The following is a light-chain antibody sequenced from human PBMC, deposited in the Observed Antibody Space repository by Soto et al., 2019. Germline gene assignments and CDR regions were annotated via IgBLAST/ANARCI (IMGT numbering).Light chain of an antibody. CDR1: SSDVGGYNY. CDR3: SSYTSSSPVV. Sequence: QSVLTQPASVSGSPGQSITISCTGTSSDVGGYNYVSWYQQHPGKAPKLMIYDVNNRPSGVSDRFSGSKSGNTASLTISGLQAEDEAHYYCSSYTSSSPVVFGGGTKLTVL. V-gene: IGLV2-14*01. J-gene: IGLJ2*01. CDR2: DVN.